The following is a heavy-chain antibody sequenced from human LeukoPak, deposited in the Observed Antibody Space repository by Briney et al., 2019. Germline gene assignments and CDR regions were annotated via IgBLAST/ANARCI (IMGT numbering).Heavy chain of an antibody. Sequence: GGSLRLSCEASGFIFSSYAMSWVRQAPGTGLEWVSVISGSGINTHYGDSVKGRFTISRDNSKNTLYLQMNSLRAEDTAVYYCARDPFVLWFGELSTWGQGTLVTVSS. CDR3: ARDPFVLWFGELST. J-gene: IGHJ5*02. D-gene: IGHD3-10*01. CDR1: GFIFSSYA. V-gene: IGHV3-23*01. CDR2: ISGSGINT.